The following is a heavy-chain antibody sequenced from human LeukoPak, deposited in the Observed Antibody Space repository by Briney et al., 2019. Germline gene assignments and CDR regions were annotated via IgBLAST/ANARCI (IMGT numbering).Heavy chain of an antibody. CDR3: ARALSDDFWSFYQDY. CDR1: GYTFTSYG. V-gene: IGHV1-18*01. J-gene: IGHJ4*02. CDR2: ISAYNGNT. D-gene: IGHD3-3*01. Sequence: GASVKASCKASGYTFTSYGISWVRQDPGQGLYWLERISAYNGNTNFAQKIQGRVTMTTDTSTSTAYMELRSLRSDDTAVYYCARALSDDFWSFYQDYWGQGTLVTVSS.